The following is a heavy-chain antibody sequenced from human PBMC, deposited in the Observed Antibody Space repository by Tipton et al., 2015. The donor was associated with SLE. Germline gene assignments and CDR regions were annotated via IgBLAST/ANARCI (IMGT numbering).Heavy chain of an antibody. CDR3: AKSGLVDP. Sequence: SGFIFITYDMYWVRQAPGKGLEWVAFIRYDGSNEYYEDSVKGRFTISRDNSKNTLYLQMNSLRAEDTAVYYCAKSGLVDPWGQGTLVSVSS. D-gene: IGHD3/OR15-3a*01. CDR1: GFIFITYD. J-gene: IGHJ5*02. V-gene: IGHV3-30*02. CDR2: IRYDGSNE.